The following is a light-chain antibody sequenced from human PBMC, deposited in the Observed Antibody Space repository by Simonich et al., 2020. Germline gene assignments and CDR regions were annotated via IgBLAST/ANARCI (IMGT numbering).Light chain of an antibody. CDR3: SSYTSSSTLVV. CDR2: DVS. J-gene: IGLJ2*01. CDR1: SSDVGGYNY. V-gene: IGLV2-14*03. Sequence: QSALTQPASVSGSPGQSITISCTGTSSDVGGYNYVSWYQQPPGKAPKLMIYDVSNRPSGVSNRFSGSTSGNTASLTISGLQAEDEADYYCSSYTSSSTLVVFGGGTKLTV.